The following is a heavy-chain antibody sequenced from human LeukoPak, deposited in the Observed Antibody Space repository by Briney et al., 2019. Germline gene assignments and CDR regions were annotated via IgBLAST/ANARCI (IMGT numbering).Heavy chain of an antibody. CDR2: ISGSGSST. Sequence: GGSLRLSSAPSGFTFTNFAVCWVSEAPGGGLWWVSAISGSGSSTYYADSVKGRFTISRDNSKNTLYLQMNSLRAEATAVYYCTRGLLPGYWGQGTLVTVSS. V-gene: IGHV3-23*01. J-gene: IGHJ4*02. D-gene: IGHD2/OR15-2a*01. CDR3: TRGLLPGY. CDR1: GFTFTNFA.